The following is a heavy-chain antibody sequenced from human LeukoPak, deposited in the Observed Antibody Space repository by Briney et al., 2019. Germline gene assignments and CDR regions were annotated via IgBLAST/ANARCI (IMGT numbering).Heavy chain of an antibody. Sequence: GGSLRPSCAASGFTFSRHWMHWVRQAPGKGLVWVSGINSDGSITTYADSVKGRFTISRDNAKNTMYLQMNSLRAEDTAVYYCARGFSTVTTDWGQGTLVTVSS. D-gene: IGHD4-17*01. CDR3: ARGFSTVTTD. J-gene: IGHJ4*02. CDR2: INSDGSIT. V-gene: IGHV3-74*01. CDR1: GFTFSRHW.